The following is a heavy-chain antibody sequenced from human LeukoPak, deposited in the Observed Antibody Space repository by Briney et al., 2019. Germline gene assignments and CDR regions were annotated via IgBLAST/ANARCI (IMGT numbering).Heavy chain of an antibody. CDR1: GGTFSSYA. J-gene: IGHJ4*02. CDR3: ARAYCTNGVCYHPFDY. CDR2: IIPIFGTA. V-gene: IGHV1-69*13. Sequence: GASVKVSCKASGGTFSSYAISWVRQAPGQGLEWMGGIIPIFGTANYAQKFQGRVTITADESTSTAYMELSSLRFEDTAIYYCARAYCTNGVCYHPFDYWGQGTLVTVSS. D-gene: IGHD2-8*01.